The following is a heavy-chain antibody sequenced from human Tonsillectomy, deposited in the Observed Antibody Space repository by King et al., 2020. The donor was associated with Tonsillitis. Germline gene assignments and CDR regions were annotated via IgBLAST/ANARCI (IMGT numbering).Heavy chain of an antibody. CDR3: ARGNLVPSSRRYWY. CDR1: GGSFRASS. J-gene: IGHJ4*02. CDR2: LPLRGSP. D-gene: IGHD6-13*01. V-gene: IGHV4-34*01. Sequence: LLPPSAPLSLPCAVSGGSFRASSWPWLRPPPGPVLAWLGALPLRGSPNSNPSLKRRVTISGDTSKNHFSRKLSSVTAADTAVYYCARGNLVPSSRRYWYWDQGALVTVSS.